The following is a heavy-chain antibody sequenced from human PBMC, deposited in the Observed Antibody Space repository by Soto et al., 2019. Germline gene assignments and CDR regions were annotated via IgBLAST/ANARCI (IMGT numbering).Heavy chain of an antibody. V-gene: IGHV1-3*05. D-gene: IGHD5-12*01. CDR2: INAGNGNT. CDR1: GYTFTNYA. Sequence: QVQLVQSGAEEKKPGASVKVSCKASGYTFTNYATHWVRQAPGQRLEWMGWINAGNGNTKYSRRFQGRVTITRDTSASTSYMELSSLRSEDTAVYYCARVSGYYLPDYWGQGTPVTVSS. J-gene: IGHJ4*02. CDR3: ARVSGYYLPDY.